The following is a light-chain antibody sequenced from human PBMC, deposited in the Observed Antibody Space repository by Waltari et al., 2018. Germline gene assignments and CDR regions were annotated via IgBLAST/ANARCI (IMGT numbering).Light chain of an antibody. Sequence: HSALTQPASVSGSPGQSITLPCTGTSGDIGGYNYLSWYQQVPGKAPKLMIYDVSNRPSGVSSRFSGSKSGNTASLTISGLQAEDEADYFCSSYMDSSTLELFGGGTSLTVL. V-gene: IGLV2-14*03. CDR1: SGDIGGYNY. CDR3: SSYMDSSTLEL. CDR2: DVS. J-gene: IGLJ2*01.